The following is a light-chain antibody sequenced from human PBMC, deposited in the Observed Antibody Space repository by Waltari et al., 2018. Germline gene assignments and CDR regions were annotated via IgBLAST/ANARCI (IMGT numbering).Light chain of an antibody. CDR3: QVWEGSSDHYV. CDR2: DDS. V-gene: IGLV3-21*03. Sequence: SYVLTQPASVSVAPGKTARITCEGNNIGGKTVHWYQLRPGQAPVLVVHDDSDRPSGIPGRFSGSNSGNTATLTISGVEVGDEGDYYCQVWEGSSDHYVFGTGTAVSV. CDR1: NIGGKT. J-gene: IGLJ1*01.